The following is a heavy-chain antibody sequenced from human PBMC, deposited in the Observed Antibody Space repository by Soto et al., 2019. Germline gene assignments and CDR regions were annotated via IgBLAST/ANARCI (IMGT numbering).Heavy chain of an antibody. Sequence: GGSLRLSCAASGFTFSSYGMHWVRQAPGKGLEWVAVISYDGSNKYYADSVKGRFTISRDNSKNTLYLQMNSLRAEDTAVYYCAKPRYYDSSGYYQQVFDYWGQGTLVTVSS. D-gene: IGHD3-22*01. CDR2: ISYDGSNK. V-gene: IGHV3-30*18. CDR1: GFTFSSYG. J-gene: IGHJ4*02. CDR3: AKPRYYDSSGYYQQVFDY.